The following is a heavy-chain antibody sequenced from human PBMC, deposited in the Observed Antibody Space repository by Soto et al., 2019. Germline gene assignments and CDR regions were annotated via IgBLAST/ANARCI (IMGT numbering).Heavy chain of an antibody. CDR2: INSDGSST. CDR3: ARGASAGDWFDP. D-gene: IGHD3-10*01. J-gene: IGHJ5*02. V-gene: IGHV3-74*01. CDR1: GFTFSSYW. Sequence: GGSLRLSCAASGFTFSSYWMHWVRQAPGKGLVWVSRINSDGSSTSYADSVKGRFTISRDNAKNTLYLQMNSLRAEDTAVYYCARGASAGDWFDPWGQGTLVTVSS.